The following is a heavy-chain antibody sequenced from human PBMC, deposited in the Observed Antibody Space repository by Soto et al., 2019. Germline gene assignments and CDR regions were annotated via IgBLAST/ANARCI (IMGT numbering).Heavy chain of an antibody. J-gene: IGHJ5*02. CDR1: GGSISSGGYS. CDR3: ARGQVVPAHH. Sequence: QLQLQESGSGLVKPSQTLSLTCAVSGGSISSGGYSWSWIRQPPGKGLEWIGYIYHSGSTYYNPSLNRRVTISVDRSKNQFSRKLSSVSAADTAVYYGARGQVVPAHHWGQGTLVTVSS. D-gene: IGHD2-15*01. V-gene: IGHV4-30-2*01. CDR2: IYHSGST.